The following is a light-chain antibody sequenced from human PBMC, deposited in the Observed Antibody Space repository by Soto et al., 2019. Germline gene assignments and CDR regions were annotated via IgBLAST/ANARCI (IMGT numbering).Light chain of an antibody. J-gene: IGKJ3*01. V-gene: IGKV1-39*01. CDR1: QTPRTF. Sequence: DIPMTQSPSSLSASFVARLTITCRASQTPRTFLNWYQQKPGKAPKLLIYATSTLQSGVPSRFSGRDSGADFTLTINNLQPEDFATYYCQQPPYTFGPGTKVDIK. CDR2: ATS. CDR3: QQPPYT.